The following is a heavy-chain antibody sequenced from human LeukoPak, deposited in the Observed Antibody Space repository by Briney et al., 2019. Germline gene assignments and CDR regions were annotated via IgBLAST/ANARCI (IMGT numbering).Heavy chain of an antibody. CDR1: GFAFSSYG. D-gene: IGHD3-10*01. CDR2: ISGSGGST. V-gene: IGHV3-23*01. Sequence: GGTLRLSCAASGFAFSSYGMSWVRQAPGKGLEWASAISGSGGSTAYADSVKGRFTISRDASKNTLYLQMNSLRAEDTAVYYCAKASVTMVRGPFDYWGQGTLVTVSS. J-gene: IGHJ4*02. CDR3: AKASVTMVRGPFDY.